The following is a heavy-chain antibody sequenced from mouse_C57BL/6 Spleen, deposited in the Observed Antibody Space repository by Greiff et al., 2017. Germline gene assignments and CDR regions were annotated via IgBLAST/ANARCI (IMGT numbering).Heavy chain of an antibody. V-gene: IGHV3-6*01. CDR3: ARAAYGSSYAMDY. CDR1: GYSITSGYY. J-gene: IGHJ4*01. Sequence: EVQLQESGPGLVKPSQSLSLTCSVTGYSITSGYYWNWIRQFPGNKLEWMGYISYSGSTNYNPSLKSRISITHDTSKNHFFLKLNSVTTEDTATYYCARAAYGSSYAMDYWGQGTSVTVSS. CDR2: ISYSGST. D-gene: IGHD1-1*01.